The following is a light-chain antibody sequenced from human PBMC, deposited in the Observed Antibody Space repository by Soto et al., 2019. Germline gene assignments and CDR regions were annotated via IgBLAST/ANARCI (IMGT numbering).Light chain of an antibody. Sequence: QSALTQPASVSGSPGQSITISCTGTSSDVGGYNYVSWYQQHPGKAPKLMIYEVSNRPSGVSNRFSGSKSGNTASLTISGLQAEDDADYYCTSYTTSSTLVLFGGGTKVTVL. CDR3: TSYTTSSTLVL. J-gene: IGLJ2*01. CDR1: SSDVGGYNY. CDR2: EVS. V-gene: IGLV2-14*01.